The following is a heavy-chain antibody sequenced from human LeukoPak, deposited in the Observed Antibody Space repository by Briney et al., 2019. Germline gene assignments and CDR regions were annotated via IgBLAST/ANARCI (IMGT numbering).Heavy chain of an antibody. CDR3: ARDGYSGYDLVVVTASNWFDP. CDR1: GGSISSYY. D-gene: IGHD5-12*01. CDR2: IYTSGST. Sequence: PPETLSLTCTVSGGSISSYYWSWIRQPAGKGLEWIGRIYTSGSTNYNPSLKSRVTMSVDTSKNQFSLKLSSVTAADTAVYYCARDGYSGYDLVVVTASNWFDPWGQGTLVTVSS. V-gene: IGHV4-4*07. J-gene: IGHJ5*02.